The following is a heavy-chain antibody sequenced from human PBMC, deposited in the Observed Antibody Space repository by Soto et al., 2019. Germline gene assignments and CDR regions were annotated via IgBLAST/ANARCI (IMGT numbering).Heavy chain of an antibody. V-gene: IGHV4-31*03. D-gene: IGHD4-17*01. Sequence: SETLSLTCTVSGGSFSSGDYYWSWIRQHPGKGLEWIGYIYYSGSTYYNPSLRSRVTISVDTSTKQFSLKLTSVTAADTALYYCVREFVYGDYGGWFDPWGQGTQATVSS. J-gene: IGHJ5*02. CDR2: IYYSGST. CDR1: GGSFSSGDYY. CDR3: VREFVYGDYGGWFDP.